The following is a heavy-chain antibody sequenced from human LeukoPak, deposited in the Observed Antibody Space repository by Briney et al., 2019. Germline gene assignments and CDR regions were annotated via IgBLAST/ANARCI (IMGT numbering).Heavy chain of an antibody. V-gene: IGHV3-30*02. CDR3: ARVLSGSAALEY. CDR2: IRYDGSNK. CDR1: GFTFSSYG. Sequence: PGGSLRLSCAASGFTFSSYGMHWVRQAPGKGLEWVAFIRYDGSNKYYADSVKGRFTISRDNSKNTLYLEMNSLRTEDTAVYYCARVLSGSAALEYWGQGTLVTVSS. J-gene: IGHJ4*02. D-gene: IGHD6-13*01.